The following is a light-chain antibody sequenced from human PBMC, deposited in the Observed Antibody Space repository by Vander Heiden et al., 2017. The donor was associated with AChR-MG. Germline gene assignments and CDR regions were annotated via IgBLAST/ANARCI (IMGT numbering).Light chain of an antibody. CDR2: AAS. CDR3: LQSNSYPRS. V-gene: IGKV1-17*01. J-gene: IGKJ2*01. Sequence: DIQMTQSPSSLSASVGDRVTITCRASQGIRNGLGWYQQKPGKAPKRLIFAASSLQSAVPSRFSASGSGTEFTLTISGLQPEDFATYYCLQSNSYPRSFGQGPSCRSN. CDR1: QGIRNG.